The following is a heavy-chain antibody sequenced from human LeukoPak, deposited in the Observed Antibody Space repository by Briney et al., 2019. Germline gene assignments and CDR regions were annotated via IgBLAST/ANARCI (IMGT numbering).Heavy chain of an antibody. D-gene: IGHD3-10*01. Sequence: SETLSLTCAVYGGSFSGYYWSWIRQPPGKGLEWIGEINHSGSTNYNPSLKSRVTISVDTSKNQFSLKLSSVTAADTAAYYCARIVFGGSGNYWGQGTLVTVSS. J-gene: IGHJ4*02. CDR1: GGSFSGYY. CDR3: ARIVFGGSGNY. CDR2: INHSGST. V-gene: IGHV4-34*01.